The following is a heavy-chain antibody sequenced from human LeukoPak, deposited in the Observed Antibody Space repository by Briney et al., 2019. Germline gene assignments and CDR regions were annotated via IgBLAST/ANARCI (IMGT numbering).Heavy chain of an antibody. Sequence: ASVRVSCKASGYTFTSYAMNWVRQAPGQRLEWMGWINAGNGNTKYSQKFQGRITITRDTSASTLYMELSSLRSEDTAVYYCARVWASRCTSNNCFGPYFYYYAMDVWGQGTTVTVSS. D-gene: IGHD2-2*01. CDR3: ARVWASRCTSNNCFGPYFYYYAMDV. V-gene: IGHV1-3*01. CDR1: GYTFTSYA. J-gene: IGHJ6*02. CDR2: INAGNGNT.